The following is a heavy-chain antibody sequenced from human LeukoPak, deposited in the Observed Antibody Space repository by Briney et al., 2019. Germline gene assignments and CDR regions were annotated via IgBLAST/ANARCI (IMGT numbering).Heavy chain of an antibody. CDR3: ARGHIVYSGSQGVDY. Sequence: ASVRVSCKASGYTFTSYDINWVRQATGQGLERMGWMNPNSGNTGYAQKFQGRVTMTRNTSISTAYMELSSLRSEDTAVYYCARGHIVYSGSQGVDYWGQGTLVTVSS. CDR1: GYTFTSYD. D-gene: IGHD1-26*01. J-gene: IGHJ4*02. V-gene: IGHV1-8*01. CDR2: MNPNSGNT.